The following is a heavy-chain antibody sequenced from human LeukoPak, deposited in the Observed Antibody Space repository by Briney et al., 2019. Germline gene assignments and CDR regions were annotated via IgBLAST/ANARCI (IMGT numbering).Heavy chain of an antibody. CDR2: ISTSSSYI. CDR1: GFTFSSYT. J-gene: IGHJ4*02. D-gene: IGHD3-22*01. Sequence: GGSLRLSCAASGFTFSSYTMNWVRQAPGKGLEWVSSISTSSSYIYYADSVKGRFTISRDNAKNSLYLQMNSLRAEDTAVYYCAREAIDFYDSSGPYYFDYWGQGTLVTVSS. V-gene: IGHV3-21*01. CDR3: AREAIDFYDSSGPYYFDY.